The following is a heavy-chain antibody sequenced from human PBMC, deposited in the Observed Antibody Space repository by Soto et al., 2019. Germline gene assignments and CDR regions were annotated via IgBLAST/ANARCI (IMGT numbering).Heavy chain of an antibody. Sequence: QVQLQQWGAGLLKPSETLSLTCDVYGGSFSGYYWSWIRQPPGKGLAWIGEINHSGSTNYNPSLKSRVTISVDTSKNQFSLKLSSVTAADTAVYYCARGKEYYGSGSYWRYWGQGTLVTVAS. CDR3: ARGKEYYGSGSYWRY. V-gene: IGHV4-34*01. CDR1: GGSFSGYY. CDR2: INHSGST. D-gene: IGHD3-10*01. J-gene: IGHJ4*02.